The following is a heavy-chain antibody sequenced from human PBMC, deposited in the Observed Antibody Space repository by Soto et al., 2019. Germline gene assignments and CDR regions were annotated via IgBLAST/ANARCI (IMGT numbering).Heavy chain of an antibody. V-gene: IGHV4-39*01. D-gene: IGHD4-17*01. CDR2: IYYSGST. Sequence: QLQLQESGPGLVKPSETLSLTCTVSGGSISSSSYYWGWIRQPPGKGLAWIGSIYYSGSTYYNPSLKSRVTISVDPSKNQFSLKLSSVAAADTAVYYCARAYGDYGPHWFDPWGQGTLVTVSS. J-gene: IGHJ5*02. CDR3: ARAYGDYGPHWFDP. CDR1: GGSISSSSYY.